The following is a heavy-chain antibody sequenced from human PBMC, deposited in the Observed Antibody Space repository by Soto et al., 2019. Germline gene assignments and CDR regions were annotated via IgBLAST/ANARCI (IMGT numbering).Heavy chain of an antibody. D-gene: IGHD2-8*01. V-gene: IGHV4-59*08. J-gene: IGHJ4*02. Sequence: QVQLQESGPGLVKPSETLSLTCTVSGGSISSYYWSWIRQPPGKGLEWIGYIYYSGSTNYNPSLKSRVTISVDTSKNQFSLKLSSVTAADTAVYYCARRYGMAWDYRGQGTLVTVSS. CDR3: ARRYGMAWDY. CDR1: GGSISSYY. CDR2: IYYSGST.